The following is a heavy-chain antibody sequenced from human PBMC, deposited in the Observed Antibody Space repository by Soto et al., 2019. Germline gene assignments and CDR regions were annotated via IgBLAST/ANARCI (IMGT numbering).Heavy chain of an antibody. J-gene: IGHJ6*02. CDR1: GFTFSKYS. CDR2: TRSNGEYT. CDR3: AKESKGVEVSASRAYGMDV. V-gene: IGHV3-23*01. Sequence: SGGSLRLSGAVSGFTFSKYSITWVRQAPGKGLEWVSTTRSNGEYTYYADSVKGRFTVSRDNSKNALFLEMSSLRAEDTAVYYCAKESKGVEVSASRAYGMDVWGQGTTVTVCS. D-gene: IGHD2-2*01.